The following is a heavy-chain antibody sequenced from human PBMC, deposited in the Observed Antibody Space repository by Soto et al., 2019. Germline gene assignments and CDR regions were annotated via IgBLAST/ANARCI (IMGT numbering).Heavy chain of an antibody. CDR2: ISGSGGST. D-gene: IGHD6-13*01. CDR3: AKEAEAGTFDMSY. Sequence: VGSLRLSCAASVVTFSSYAISGFLQAPGKGLEWVSAISGSGGSTYYADSVKVRFTISRDNSKNKLYLQMNSLRAEDKAVYYCAKEAEAGTFDMSYWGQRTLVPVSS. V-gene: IGHV3-23*01. CDR1: VVTFSSYA. J-gene: IGHJ4*02.